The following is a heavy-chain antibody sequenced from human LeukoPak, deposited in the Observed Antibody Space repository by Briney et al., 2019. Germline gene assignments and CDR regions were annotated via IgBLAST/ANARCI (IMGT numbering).Heavy chain of an antibody. Sequence: SETLSLTCTVSGGSISSGGYYWSWIRQPPGKGLEWIGHIYYTGSTYYNPSLKSRVTISVDTSKNQFSLKLSSVTAADTAVYYCAREDTASLYYFDYWGQGTLVTVSS. J-gene: IGHJ4*02. V-gene: IGHV4-61*08. CDR2: IYYTGST. CDR3: AREDTASLYYFDY. CDR1: GGSISSGGYY. D-gene: IGHD5-18*01.